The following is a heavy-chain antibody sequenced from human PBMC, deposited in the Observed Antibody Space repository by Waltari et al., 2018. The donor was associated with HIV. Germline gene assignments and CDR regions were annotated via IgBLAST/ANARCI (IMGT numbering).Heavy chain of an antibody. J-gene: IGHJ4*02. CDR2: ISHSEST. V-gene: IGHV4-34*01. CDR1: GDSFSAYY. Sequence: QVQLQQWGAGLLKPSETLSLTCAAYGDSFSAYYWSCLRQPPGKGLEWSGEISHSESTNYNPSLKSRVTISVDTSKNQFSLKLTSVTAADTAVYYCARLWDTRNWGRDYWGQGTLVTVSS. CDR3: ARLWDTRNWGRDY. D-gene: IGHD7-27*01.